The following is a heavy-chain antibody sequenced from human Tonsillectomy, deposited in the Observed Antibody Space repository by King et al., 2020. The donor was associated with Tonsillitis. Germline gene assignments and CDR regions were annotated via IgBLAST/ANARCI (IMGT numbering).Heavy chain of an antibody. CDR1: GFTFDEYA. V-gene: IGHV3-9*01. D-gene: IGHD3-16*01. Sequence: VQLVESGGGLVQPGRSLRLSCAASGFTFDEYAMHWVRPAPGKGLEWVSGISLDSGSLGFADSVKGRFTISRDHAKNSLYLQMNSLRAEDTALYYCAKVGGADAFDIWGQGTMVTVSS. CDR2: ISLDSGSL. CDR3: AKVGGADAFDI. J-gene: IGHJ3*02.